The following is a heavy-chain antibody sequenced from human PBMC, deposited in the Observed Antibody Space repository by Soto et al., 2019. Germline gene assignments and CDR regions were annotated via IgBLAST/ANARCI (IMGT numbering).Heavy chain of an antibody. V-gene: IGHV3-23*01. D-gene: IGHD5-18*01. CDR1: GFTFSSYA. CDR3: AKDPSSFYRQLDWFDP. CDR2: ISGSGGST. Sequence: VGSLRLSCAASGFTFSSYAMSWVRQAPGKGLEWVSAISGSGGSTYYADSVKGRFTISRDNSKNTLYLQMNSLRAEDTAVYYCAKDPSSFYRQLDWFDPWGQGTLVTVSS. J-gene: IGHJ5*02.